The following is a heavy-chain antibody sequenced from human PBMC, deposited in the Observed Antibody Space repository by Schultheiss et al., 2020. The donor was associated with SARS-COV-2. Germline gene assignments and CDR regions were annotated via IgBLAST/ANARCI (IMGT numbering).Heavy chain of an antibody. CDR3: ARDDYDSSEFWFDP. CDR2: ISSSSSTI. CDR1: GFTFSSYS. J-gene: IGHJ5*02. Sequence: GGSLRLSCAASGFTFSSYSMNWVRQAPGKGLEWVSYISSSSSTIYYADSVKGRFTISRDNAKNSLYLQMNSLRAEDTAVYYCARDDYDSSEFWFDPWGQGTLVTVSS. V-gene: IGHV3-48*04. D-gene: IGHD3-22*01.